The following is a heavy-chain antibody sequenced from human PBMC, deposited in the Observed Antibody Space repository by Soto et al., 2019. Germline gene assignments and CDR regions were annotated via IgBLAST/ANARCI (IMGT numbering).Heavy chain of an antibody. D-gene: IGHD3-9*01. CDR3: ARKLRDYDILTGYYSYWFDP. Sequence: EVQLVESGGGLVQPGGSLRLSCAASGFTFSSYSMNWVRQAPGKGLEWVSYISSSSSTIYYADSVKGRFTISRDNAKNSLYQELNSPRAEHTAVYYCARKLRDYDILTGYYSYWFDPWGQGTLVTVSS. J-gene: IGHJ5*02. CDR2: ISSSSSTI. CDR1: GFTFSSYS. V-gene: IGHV3-48*01.